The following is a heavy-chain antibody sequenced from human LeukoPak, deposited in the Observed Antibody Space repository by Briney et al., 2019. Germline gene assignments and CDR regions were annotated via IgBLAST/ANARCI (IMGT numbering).Heavy chain of an antibody. J-gene: IGHJ6*02. CDR2: IYPGDSDT. CDR1: GYSFTSYW. D-gene: IGHD1-1*01. CDR3: ARRTGIRGTTGYYYYGMDV. V-gene: IGHV5-51*01. Sequence: GESLKISCKGSGYSFTSYWIGWVRQMPGKGLEWMGIIYPGDSDTRYSPSFQGQVTISADKSISTAYLQWSSLKASDTAMYYCARRTGIRGTTGYYYYGMDVWGQGTTVTVSS.